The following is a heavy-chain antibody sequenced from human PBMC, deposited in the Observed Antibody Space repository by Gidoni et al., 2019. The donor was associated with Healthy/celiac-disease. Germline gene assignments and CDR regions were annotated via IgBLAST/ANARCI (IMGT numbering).Heavy chain of an antibody. V-gene: IGHV4-34*01. Sequence: QVQLQQWGAGLLKPSETLSLTCAVYGGSFSGYYWSWIRQPPGKGLEWIGEINPSGSNNYNPSLKSRVTISVDTSKNQFSLKLSSVTAADTAVYYCARDPDSSGLTYWGQGTLVTVSS. J-gene: IGHJ4*02. CDR3: ARDPDSSGLTY. D-gene: IGHD3-22*01. CDR1: GGSFSGYY. CDR2: INPSGSN.